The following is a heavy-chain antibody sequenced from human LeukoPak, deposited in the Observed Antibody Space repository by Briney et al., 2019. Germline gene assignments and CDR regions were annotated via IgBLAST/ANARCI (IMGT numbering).Heavy chain of an antibody. D-gene: IGHD5-18*01. J-gene: IGHJ6*03. CDR2: INSDGSTT. Sequence: GGSLRLSCAVSGFTFSSYWMHWVRQAPGKGLVWVSRINSDGSTTSYADSVKGRFTISRDNAKNTLYLQMNSLRAEDTAVYYCARDSSYGLYYYYMDVWGKGTTVTVSS. CDR3: ARDSSYGLYYYYMDV. V-gene: IGHV3-74*01. CDR1: GFTFSSYW.